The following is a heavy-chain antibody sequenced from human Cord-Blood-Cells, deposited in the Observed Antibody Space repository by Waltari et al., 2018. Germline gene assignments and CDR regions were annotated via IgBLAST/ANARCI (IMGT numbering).Heavy chain of an antibody. V-gene: IGHV1-2*04. CDR1: GYTFTGYY. CDR2: INPNSGGT. J-gene: IGHJ3*02. D-gene: IGHD3-22*01. Sequence: QVQLVQSGAEVKKPGASVKFSCTASGYTFTGYYMHWVRQAPGQGLEWMRWINPNSGGTNYAQKFQGWGTMTRDTSISTAYMELSRLRSDDTAVYYCARTDSSGYYAFDIWGQGTMVTVSS. CDR3: ARTDSSGYYAFDI.